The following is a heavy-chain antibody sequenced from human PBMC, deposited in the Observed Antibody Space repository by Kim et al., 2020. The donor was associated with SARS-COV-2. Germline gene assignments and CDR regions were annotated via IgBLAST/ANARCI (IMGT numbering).Heavy chain of an antibody. CDR3: TSLTTSGETY. CDR2: ISTRPKSYAT. Sequence: GGSLRLSCAASGFTFSGSNIHWVRQASGKGLEWVGRISTRPKSYATAYSASVKGRFTISRDDSKNTAYLQLNSLRAEDTAVYYCTSLTTSGETYWGPGTL. D-gene: IGHD3-22*01. J-gene: IGHJ1*01. CDR1: GFTFSGSN. V-gene: IGHV3-73*01.